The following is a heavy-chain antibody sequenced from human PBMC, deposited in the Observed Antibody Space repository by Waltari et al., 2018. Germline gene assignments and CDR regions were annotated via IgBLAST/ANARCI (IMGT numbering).Heavy chain of an antibody. CDR1: GGSISSGRYY. Sequence: QVQLQESGPGLVKPSQTLSLTCTVFGGSISSGRYYWSWIRQPAGKGLEWIGHIYTSGSNNYNPSLKSRVAISIDTSKNQFSLKLSSVTAADTAVYYCARGLLWFGELKNFDYWGQGTLVTVSS. D-gene: IGHD3-10*01. CDR2: IYTSGSN. J-gene: IGHJ4*02. V-gene: IGHV4-61*02. CDR3: ARGLLWFGELKNFDY.